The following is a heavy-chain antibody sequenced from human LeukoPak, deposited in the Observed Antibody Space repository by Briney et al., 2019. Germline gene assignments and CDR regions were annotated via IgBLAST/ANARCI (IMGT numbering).Heavy chain of an antibody. CDR2: IRDSGET. CDR1: GFSVSNYY. D-gene: IGHD3-16*01. J-gene: IGHJ5*01. Sequence: GGSLRLSCAGSGFSVSNYYMNWVRQAPGKGLEWVSLIRDSGETFYADSVKGRFTISRDNSKNTVYLQMNRLRVEDTAVYFCARDRAVTQVWVEFDSWAREPWSPSPQ. CDR3: ARDRAVTQVWVEFDS. V-gene: IGHV3-66*03.